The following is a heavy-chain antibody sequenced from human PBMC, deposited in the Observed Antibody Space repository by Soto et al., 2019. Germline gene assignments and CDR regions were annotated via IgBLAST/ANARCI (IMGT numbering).Heavy chain of an antibody. J-gene: IGHJ4*02. CDR1: GYTFTSYG. D-gene: IGHD6-19*01. Sequence: ASVKVSCKASGYTFTSYGIHWVRQAPGQRLEWMGWINAANGGTKSAEKFQGRVTMTRDTSISTAYMELSRLTSDDTAVYYCASAAVTGTAGLDFWGQGTQVTVSS. CDR3: ASAAVTGTAGLDF. V-gene: IGHV1-2*02. CDR2: INAANGGT.